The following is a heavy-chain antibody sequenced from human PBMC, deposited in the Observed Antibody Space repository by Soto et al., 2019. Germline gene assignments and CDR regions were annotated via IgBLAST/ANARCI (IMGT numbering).Heavy chain of an antibody. Sequence: PSETLSLTCAVYGGSFSGYYWSWIRQPPGKGLEWIGEINHSGSTNYNPSLKSRVTISVDTSKNQFSLKLSSVTAADTAVYYCARGYSSGWYWDFDYWGQGTLVTVSS. D-gene: IGHD6-19*01. J-gene: IGHJ4*02. CDR1: GGSFSGYY. CDR3: ARGYSSGWYWDFDY. CDR2: INHSGST. V-gene: IGHV4-34*01.